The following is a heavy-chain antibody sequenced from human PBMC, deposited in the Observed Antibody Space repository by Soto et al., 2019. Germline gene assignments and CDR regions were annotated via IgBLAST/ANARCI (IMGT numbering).Heavy chain of an antibody. J-gene: IGHJ5*02. CDR1: GDSSTTYY. CDR3: ARSFCADAVSCNWIDP. CDR2: INYSGRT. D-gene: IGHD2-21*01. V-gene: IGHV4-59*01. Sequence: QVLLQESAPGLVKASETLSLTCSVSGDSSTTYYWGWIRQPPGKGLEWIGYINYSGRTKHNPYLQSRLTISVDTSKNQFSLKLSSVTAADTAVYYCARSFCADAVSCNWIDPWGQGTLVTVSS.